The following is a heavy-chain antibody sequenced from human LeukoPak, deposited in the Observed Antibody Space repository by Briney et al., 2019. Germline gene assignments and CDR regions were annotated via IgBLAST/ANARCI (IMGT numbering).Heavy chain of an antibody. D-gene: IGHD6-13*01. CDR2: MYSRGDT. CDR3: ARDAPQVPAAGVLAS. Sequence: PGGSLRLSCAASGLTVSDNYMSWVRQAPGKGQEWVSVMYSRGDTYYANSVKGRFTFSRDISKNTLYLQMNGLRTEDTAMYYCARDAPQVPAAGVLASWGQGTLVTVSS. V-gene: IGHV3-53*01. CDR1: GLTVSDNY. J-gene: IGHJ5*02.